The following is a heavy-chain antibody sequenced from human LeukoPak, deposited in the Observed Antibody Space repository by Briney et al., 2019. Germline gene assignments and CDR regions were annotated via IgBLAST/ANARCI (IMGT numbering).Heavy chain of an antibody. CDR3: ARGTYYDLWSGYYFDY. D-gene: IGHD3-3*01. Sequence: ASVKVSCKASGGTFSSYAISWVRQAPGQGLEWMGGIIPIFGTANYAQKFQGRVTITADESTSTAYMELSSLRSEDTAVYYCARGTYYDLWSGYYFDYWGQGTLVTVSS. CDR1: GGTFSSYA. J-gene: IGHJ4*02. CDR2: IIPIFGTA. V-gene: IGHV1-69*01.